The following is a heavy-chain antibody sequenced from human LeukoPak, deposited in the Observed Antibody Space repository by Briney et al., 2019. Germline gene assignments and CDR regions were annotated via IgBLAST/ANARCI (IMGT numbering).Heavy chain of an antibody. CDR3: ARQTGSGLFILP. V-gene: IGHV4-34*01. CDR1: GGSFSGYY. J-gene: IGHJ4*02. Sequence: SETLSLTCAVYGGSFSGYYWIWIRQPPGKGLEWIGEINHSGSTNYNPSLKSRVTISVDTSKNQFSLRLTSVTAADTAVYYCARQTGSGLFILPGGQGTLVTVSS. D-gene: IGHD3/OR15-3a*01. CDR2: INHSGST.